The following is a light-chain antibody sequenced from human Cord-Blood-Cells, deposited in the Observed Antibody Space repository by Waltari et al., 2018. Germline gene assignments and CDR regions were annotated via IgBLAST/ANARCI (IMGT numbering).Light chain of an antibody. CDR3: SSYTSSSTYV. V-gene: IGLV2-14*01. CDR1: SSNVGGYNY. Sequence: QSALTQPASVSGSPGQSLTISCTGTSSNVGGYNYVSWYQQHPGKAPKLMIYEFSKRPSGVSNRFSGSKSGNTASLTISGLQAEDGADYYCSSYTSSSTYVFGTGTKVTVL. CDR2: EFS. J-gene: IGLJ1*01.